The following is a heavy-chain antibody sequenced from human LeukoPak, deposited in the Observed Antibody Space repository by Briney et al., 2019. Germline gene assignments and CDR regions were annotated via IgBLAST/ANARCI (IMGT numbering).Heavy chain of an antibody. D-gene: IGHD3-16*02. V-gene: IGHV3-49*03. Sequence: GGSLRLSCTASGFTFGDYAMSWFGQAPGKGLEWVGFIRSKAYGGTTEYAASVKGRFTISRDDSKSIAYLQMNSLKTEDTAVYYCTRDRITFGGVIVPDSFDYWGQGTLVTVSS. CDR1: GFTFGDYA. CDR3: TRDRITFGGVIVPDSFDY. J-gene: IGHJ4*02. CDR2: IRSKAYGGTT.